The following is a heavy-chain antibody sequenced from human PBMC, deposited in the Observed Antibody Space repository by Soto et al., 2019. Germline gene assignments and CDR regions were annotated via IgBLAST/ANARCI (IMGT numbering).Heavy chain of an antibody. CDR3: AKPEGPVAGNLYYFDY. CDR2: SSWNSGSI. J-gene: IGHJ4*02. D-gene: IGHD6-19*01. Sequence: EVQLVESGGGLVQSGRSLRLSCAAAGFTFDDYAMHWVRQAPGKGLEWVSGSSWNSGSIGYADSVEGRFNISRDNAKNSLSLQMNSLRAEDTALYYCAKPEGPVAGNLYYFDYWGQGTLVTVSS. V-gene: IGHV3-9*01. CDR1: GFTFDDYA.